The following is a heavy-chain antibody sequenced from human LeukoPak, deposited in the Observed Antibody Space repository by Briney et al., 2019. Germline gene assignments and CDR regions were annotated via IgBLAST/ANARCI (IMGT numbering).Heavy chain of an antibody. Sequence: GGSLRLSCAASGFTFSSYAMHWVRQAPGKGLEWVAVISYDGSNKYYADSVKGRFTISRDNSKNTLYLQMNSLRAEDTAVYYCARDLNLDIVVVPAAILGYWGQGTLVTVSS. J-gene: IGHJ4*02. CDR3: ARDLNLDIVVVPAAILGY. D-gene: IGHD2-2*02. V-gene: IGHV3-30-3*01. CDR2: ISYDGSNK. CDR1: GFTFSSYA.